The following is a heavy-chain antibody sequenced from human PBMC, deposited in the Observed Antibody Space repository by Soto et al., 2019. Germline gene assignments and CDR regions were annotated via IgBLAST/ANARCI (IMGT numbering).Heavy chain of an antibody. CDR1: GFTFSSYG. D-gene: IGHD4-17*01. J-gene: IGHJ4*02. CDR3: AKKSLHDYGNFYFDY. V-gene: IGHV3-30*18. Sequence: LRLSCAASGFTFSSYGMHWVRQAPGKGLEWVAIISSDGSNKYYADSVKGRFTISRDNSKNTLYLQMNSLRADDTAIYYCAKKSLHDYGNFYFDYWGQGTLVTVSS. CDR2: ISSDGSNK.